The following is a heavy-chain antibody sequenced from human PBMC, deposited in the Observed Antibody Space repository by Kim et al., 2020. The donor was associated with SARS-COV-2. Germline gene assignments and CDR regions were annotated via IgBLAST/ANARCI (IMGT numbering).Heavy chain of an antibody. Sequence: SVKVSCKASGGTFSSYAISWVRQAPGQGLEWMGGIIPIFGTANYAQKFQGRVTITADESTSTAYMELSSLRSEDTAVYYCARDRGSSPRFDYWGQGTLVTVSS. J-gene: IGHJ4*02. CDR3: ARDRGSSPRFDY. CDR1: GGTFSSYA. V-gene: IGHV1-69*13. D-gene: IGHD6-6*01. CDR2: IIPIFGTA.